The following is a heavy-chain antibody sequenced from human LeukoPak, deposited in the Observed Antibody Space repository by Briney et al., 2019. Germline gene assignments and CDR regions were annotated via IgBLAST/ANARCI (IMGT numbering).Heavy chain of an antibody. V-gene: IGHV1-2*02. Sequence: ASVKVSCKASGYTFTGYYIHWVRQAPGQGLEWMGWINPNNGGTNSAQKFQGRVTMTRDTSISTAYVELSRLRSDDTAVYYCARESFSGSGGLNWFAPWGQGTLVTVSA. CDR1: GYTFTGYY. J-gene: IGHJ5*02. D-gene: IGHD3-10*01. CDR2: INPNNGGT. CDR3: ARESFSGSGGLNWFAP.